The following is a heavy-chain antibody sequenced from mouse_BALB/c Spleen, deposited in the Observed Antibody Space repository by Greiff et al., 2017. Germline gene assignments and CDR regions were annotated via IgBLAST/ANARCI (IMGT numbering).Heavy chain of an antibody. D-gene: IGHD1-1*01. CDR3: ARGYGSSYGGYAMEY. Sequence: EVQLQQSGPELVKPGASVKISCKASGYTFTDYNMHWVKQSHGKSLEWIGYIYPYNGGTGYNQKFKSKATLTVDNSSSTAYMELRSLTSEDSAVYDCARGYGSSYGGYAMEYWGQGTSVTVSS. CDR1: GYTFTDYN. V-gene: IGHV1S29*02. J-gene: IGHJ4*01. CDR2: IYPYNGGT.